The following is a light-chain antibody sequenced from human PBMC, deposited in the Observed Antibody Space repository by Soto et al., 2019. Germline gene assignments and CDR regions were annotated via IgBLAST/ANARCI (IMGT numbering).Light chain of an antibody. Sequence: EIVLTQSPGTLSLSPGERATLSCRASQSVTSNYLAWYQQKPGRAPRLLIYGASSRATGIPDRFSGSGSGTDFTLTISRLEPEDFAVYYCQQYGSSPATFGQGTRLEIK. J-gene: IGKJ5*01. CDR3: QQYGSSPAT. CDR2: GAS. CDR1: QSVTSNY. V-gene: IGKV3-20*01.